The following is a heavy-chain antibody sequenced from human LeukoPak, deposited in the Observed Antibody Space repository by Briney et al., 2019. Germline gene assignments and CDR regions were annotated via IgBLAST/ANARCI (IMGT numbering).Heavy chain of an antibody. J-gene: IGHJ4*02. CDR1: GYTFTSNY. Sequence: ASVKVSCRASGYTFTSNYIHWVRQAPGQGLEWMGMIYPRDGSTSYAQKFQGRVTVTRDTSTSTVHMELSGLRSEDTAVYYCARDQEGFDYWGQGTLVTVSS. V-gene: IGHV1-46*01. CDR3: ARDQEGFDY. CDR2: IYPRDGST.